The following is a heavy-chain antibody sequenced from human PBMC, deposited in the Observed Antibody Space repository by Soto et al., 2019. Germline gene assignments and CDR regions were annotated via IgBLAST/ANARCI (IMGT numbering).Heavy chain of an antibody. J-gene: IGHJ4*02. V-gene: IGHV3-30*03. Sequence: HPGGSLRLSCAASTLTFSYSGMHWVRQAPGKGLEWVALISHDGSNQYYGDSVKGRFTISRDNSKNMVFLQMSSLRADDTAVYYYVQRAFGAVIVFDDWGQGTPVTLSS. D-gene: IGHD3-3*01. CDR2: ISHDGSNQ. CDR3: VQRAFGAVIVFDD. CDR1: TLTFSYSG.